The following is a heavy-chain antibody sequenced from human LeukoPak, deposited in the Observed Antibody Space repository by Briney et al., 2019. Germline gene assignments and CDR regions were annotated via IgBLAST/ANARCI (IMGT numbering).Heavy chain of an antibody. V-gene: IGHV4-34*01. CDR3: ARVLNYYDSSGYYSFDY. D-gene: IGHD3-22*01. CDR2: LNHSGST. CDR1: GGSFSGYY. Sequence: SETLSLTCAVYGGSFSGYYWSWIRQPPGKGLEWIGELNHSGSTNNNPSLKSRVTISVDTSKNQFSLKLSSATAADTAVYYCARVLNYYDSSGYYSFDYWGQGTLVTVSS. J-gene: IGHJ4*02.